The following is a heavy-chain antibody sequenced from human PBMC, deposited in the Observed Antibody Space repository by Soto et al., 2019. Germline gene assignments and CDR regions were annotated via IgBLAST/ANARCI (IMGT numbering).Heavy chain of an antibody. CDR2: IKSKTDGGTT. V-gene: IGHV3-15*07. J-gene: IGHJ6*02. D-gene: IGHD6-13*01. CDR1: SFSVNNAV. Sequence: PWGSLGLSCAASSFSVNNAVMNGVRQAPGKGLEWVGRIKSKTDGGTTDYAAPVKGRFTISRDDSKNTLYLQMNSLKTEDTAVYYCTTRRIYSSSWEYYYYYYGMDVWGQGTTVTVSS. CDR3: TTRRIYSSSWEYYYYYYGMDV.